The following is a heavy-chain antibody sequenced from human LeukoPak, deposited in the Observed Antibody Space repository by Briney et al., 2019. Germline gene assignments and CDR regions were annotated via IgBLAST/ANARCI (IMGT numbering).Heavy chain of an antibody. D-gene: IGHD3-16*01. CDR3: ARVITALGRFGRSNYFYGMDV. Sequence: ASVKVSCKASGYTFTSYGISWVRQAPGQGLEWMGWISAYNGNTNYAQKLQGRVTMTTDTSTSTAYMELRSLRSDDTAVYYCARVITALGRFGRSNYFYGMDVWGQGTTVTVSS. V-gene: IGHV1-18*01. J-gene: IGHJ6*02. CDR2: ISAYNGNT. CDR1: GYTFTSYG.